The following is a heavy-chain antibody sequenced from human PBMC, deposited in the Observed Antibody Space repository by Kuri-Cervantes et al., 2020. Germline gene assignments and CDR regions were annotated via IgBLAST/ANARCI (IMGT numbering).Heavy chain of an antibody. Sequence: GESLKISCAASGFTFSDYYMSWIRQAPGKGLEWVSYISSSGSTIYYADSVKGRFTISRDNAKNSLYLQMNSLRAEDTAVYYCARGRAYSSSWIDYWGQGTLVTVSS. CDR1: GFTFSDYY. D-gene: IGHD6-13*01. CDR3: ARGRAYSSSWIDY. V-gene: IGHV3-11*01. CDR2: ISSSGSTI. J-gene: IGHJ4*02.